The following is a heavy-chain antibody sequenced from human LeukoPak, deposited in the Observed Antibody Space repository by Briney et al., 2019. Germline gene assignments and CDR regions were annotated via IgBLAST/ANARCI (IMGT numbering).Heavy chain of an antibody. CDR1: GGSFSDYY. Sequence: SETLSLTCAVYGGSFSDYYWSWIRQSPGKGLEWIGEINHSGTTHYNPSLKSRVTMSADTSKNQFSLKLSSVTAADTAVYYCASRKLGNDYWGQGTLVTVSS. D-gene: IGHD7-27*01. CDR2: INHSGTT. CDR3: ASRKLGNDY. J-gene: IGHJ4*02. V-gene: IGHV4-34*01.